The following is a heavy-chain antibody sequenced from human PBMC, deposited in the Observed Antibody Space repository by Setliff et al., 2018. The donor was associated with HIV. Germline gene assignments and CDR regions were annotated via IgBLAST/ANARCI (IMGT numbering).Heavy chain of an antibody. V-gene: IGHV4-59*12. CDR3: ARVVRWELVATSTFFYYYMDV. CDR2: IYYSGST. J-gene: IGHJ6*03. Sequence: SETLSLTCTVSGGSISSYYWSWIRQPPGKGLEWIGYIYYSGSTNYNPSLKSRVTISVDTSKNQFSLKLSSVTAADTAVYYCARVVRWELVATSTFFYYYMDVWGKGTTVTVSS. D-gene: IGHD1-26*01. CDR1: GGSISSYY.